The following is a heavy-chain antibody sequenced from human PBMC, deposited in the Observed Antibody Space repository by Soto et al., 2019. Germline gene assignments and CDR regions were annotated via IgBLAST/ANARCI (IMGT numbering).Heavy chain of an antibody. Sequence: PSQTLSLTCVGSGDTVSSNSVAWNWVRQSPSRGLEWLGRTYYRSRWYSDYAVSVRSRIDINADTSKNQVSLQLNSVTPEDTAVHYCARSEEDSDYYYGMDVWGQGTTVTVSS. V-gene: IGHV6-1*01. D-gene: IGHD2-15*01. CDR1: GDTVSSNSVA. CDR3: ARSEEDSDYYYGMDV. CDR2: TYYRSRWYS. J-gene: IGHJ6*02.